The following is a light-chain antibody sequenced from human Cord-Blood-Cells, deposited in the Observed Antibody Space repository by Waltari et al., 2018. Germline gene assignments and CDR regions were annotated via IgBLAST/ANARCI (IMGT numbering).Light chain of an antibody. J-gene: IGLJ3*02. V-gene: IGLV2-23*01. CDR3: CSYAGSSNWV. CDR1: SRDVGSYNL. CDR2: EGS. Sequence: QSALTQPASVSGSPGQSITISCPGTSRDVGSYNLASWYQQHPGKAPKLMIYEGSKRPSGVSNRFSGSKSGNTASLTISGLQAEDEADYYCCSYAGSSNWVFGGGTKLTVL.